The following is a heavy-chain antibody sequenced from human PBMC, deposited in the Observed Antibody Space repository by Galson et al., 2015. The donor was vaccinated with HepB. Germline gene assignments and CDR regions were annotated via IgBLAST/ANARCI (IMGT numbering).Heavy chain of an antibody. CDR1: GFTFSSYG. J-gene: IGHJ4*02. CDR3: ARGSYDYVWGMYY. V-gene: IGHV3-30*02. Sequence: CAASGFTFSSYGMHWVRQAPGKGLEWVAFIRYDGSNKYYADSVKGRFTISRDNSKNTLYLQMNSLRAEDTAVYYCARGSYDYVWGMYYWGQGTLVTVSS. CDR2: IRYDGSNK. D-gene: IGHD3-16*01.